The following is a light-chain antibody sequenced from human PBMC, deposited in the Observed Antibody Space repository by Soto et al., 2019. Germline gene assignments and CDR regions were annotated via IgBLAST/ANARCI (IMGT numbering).Light chain of an antibody. CDR3: SSYTSSVTHNYV. V-gene: IGLV2-14*01. Sequence: QSALTQPASVSGSPGQSITISCTGTSSDVGGYDYVSWYQQHPGKAPKLMIYDVSSRPSGVSDRFSGSKSGNTASLTISGLQAEDEADYYCSSYTSSVTHNYVFGTGTKVTVL. CDR1: SSDVGGYDY. J-gene: IGLJ1*01. CDR2: DVS.